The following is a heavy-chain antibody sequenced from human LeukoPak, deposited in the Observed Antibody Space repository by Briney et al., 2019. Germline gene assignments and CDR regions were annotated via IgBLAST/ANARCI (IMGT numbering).Heavy chain of an antibody. V-gene: IGHV4-59*01. J-gene: IGHJ2*01. Sequence: SETLSLTCTVSGGSISSYYWGWIRQPPGKGLEWIGYIYYSGSTNYNPSLKSRVTISVDTSKNQFSLKLSSVTAADTAVYYCARDLGPYGRPTTGYFDLWGRGTLVTVSS. D-gene: IGHD4-17*01. CDR1: GGSISSYY. CDR2: IYYSGST. CDR3: ARDLGPYGRPTTGYFDL.